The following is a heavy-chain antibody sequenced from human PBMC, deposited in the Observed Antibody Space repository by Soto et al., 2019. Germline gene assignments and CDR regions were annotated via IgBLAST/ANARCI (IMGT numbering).Heavy chain of an antibody. CDR1: GGTFSSYA. Sequence: ASVKVSCKASGGTFSSYAISWVRQAPGQGLEWMGGIIPIFGTANYAQKFQGRVTITADESTSTAYMELSSLRSEDTAVYYSARDPITGTTLSYWGQGTLVTVSS. CDR2: IIPIFGTA. V-gene: IGHV1-69*13. CDR3: ARDPITGTTLSY. J-gene: IGHJ4*02. D-gene: IGHD1-7*01.